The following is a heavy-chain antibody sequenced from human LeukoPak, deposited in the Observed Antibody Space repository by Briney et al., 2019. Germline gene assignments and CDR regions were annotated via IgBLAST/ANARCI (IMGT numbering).Heavy chain of an antibody. CDR1: TDSITSNW. CDR2: VHKSGST. CDR3: AKEIVGAPTPGAY. V-gene: IGHV4-4*02. J-gene: IGHJ4*02. Sequence: SETLSLTCAVSTDSITSNWWRWVRQPPGKGLEWIGEVHKSGSTNYYPSLQSRVTISIDKSKNQIALELTSVTAADTAVYYCAKEIVGAPTPGAYWGQGILVTVSS. D-gene: IGHD1-26*01.